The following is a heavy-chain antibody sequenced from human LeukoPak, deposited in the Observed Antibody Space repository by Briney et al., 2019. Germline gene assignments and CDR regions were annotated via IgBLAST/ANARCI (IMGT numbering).Heavy chain of an antibody. D-gene: IGHD3-10*01. J-gene: IGHJ5*02. CDR3: ARVPVEELLPALFSGWFDP. V-gene: IGHV1-8*01. Sequence: ASVNVSCKASGYTFTSYDINWVRQATGQGLEWMGWMNPNSGNTGYAQKFQGRVTMTRNTSISTAYMELSSLRSEDTAVYYCARVPVEELLPALFSGWFDPWGQGTLVTVSS. CDR2: MNPNSGNT. CDR1: GYTFTSYD.